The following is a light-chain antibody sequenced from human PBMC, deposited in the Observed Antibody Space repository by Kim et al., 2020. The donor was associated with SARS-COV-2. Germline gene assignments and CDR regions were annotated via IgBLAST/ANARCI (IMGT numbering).Light chain of an antibody. V-gene: IGLV3-27*01. CDR2: KDT. J-gene: IGLJ2*01. CDR1: LLAKKY. CDR3: YSAADNNLI. Sequence: SGFPGQTARITCSGDLLAKKYARWFQQKPGQAPAVVIYKDTERPSGIPERFSGSSSGTTATLTITGAQFEDEADYYCYSAADNNLIFGGGTQLTVL.